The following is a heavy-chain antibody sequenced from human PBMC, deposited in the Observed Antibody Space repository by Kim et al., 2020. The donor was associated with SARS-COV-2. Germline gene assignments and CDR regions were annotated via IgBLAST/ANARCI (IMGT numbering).Heavy chain of an antibody. CDR2: IKQDGSEK. D-gene: IGHD3-3*01. CDR1: GFTFSSYW. V-gene: IGHV3-7*01. CDR3: AREKGFFGVALFDY. J-gene: IGHJ4*02. Sequence: GGSLRLSCAVSGFTFSSYWMSWVRQAPGKGLEWVANIKQDGSEKYYVDSVKGRFTISRDNAKKSLYLQMNSLRADDTAVYYCAREKGFFGVALFDYWGQG.